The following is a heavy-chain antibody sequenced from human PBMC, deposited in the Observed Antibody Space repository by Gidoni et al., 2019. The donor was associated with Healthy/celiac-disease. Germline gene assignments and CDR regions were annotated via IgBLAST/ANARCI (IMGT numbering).Heavy chain of an antibody. V-gene: IGHV3-49*03. D-gene: IGHD2-15*01. CDR1: GFTFGDYA. Sequence: EVQLVESGGGLVQPGRSLRLSCTASGFTFGDYAMSWFRQDPGKGLEWVGFIRSKAYGGTTEYAASVKGRFTISRDESKSIAYLQINSLKTEDTAVYYCTRADIVVVVAATADNFDYWGQGTLVTVSS. J-gene: IGHJ4*02. CDR2: IRSKAYGGTT. CDR3: TRADIVVVVAATADNFDY.